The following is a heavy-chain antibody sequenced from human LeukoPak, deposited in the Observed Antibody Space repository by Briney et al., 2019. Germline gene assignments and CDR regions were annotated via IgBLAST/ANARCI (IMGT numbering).Heavy chain of an antibody. CDR3: ARLGGETTRFDL. Sequence: PGGSLGLSCAASGFTFRSYWMSWVRQAPGRGLDWVATIKQDGILKHYVDSVKGRFTISRDNAEDSLYLQMDSLRVEDTAIYYCARLGGETTRFDLWGQGALVTVSS. V-gene: IGHV3-7*01. D-gene: IGHD3-16*01. CDR2: IKQDGILK. J-gene: IGHJ5*02. CDR1: GFTFRSYW.